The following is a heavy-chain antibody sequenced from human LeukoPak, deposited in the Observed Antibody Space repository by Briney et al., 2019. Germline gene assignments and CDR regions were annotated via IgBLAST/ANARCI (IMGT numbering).Heavy chain of an antibody. V-gene: IGHV1-18*01. J-gene: IGHJ4*02. D-gene: IGHD3-16*01. CDR2: INPGIFTT. CDR1: GYTFTTYG. CDR3: ARDWAHGSFDL. Sequence: ASVRVSCRASGYTFTTYGITWVRQAPGQGPEWMAIINPGIFTTTYAQKLQDRITVTSDTSTATVYMELRSLRLEDTAVYFCARDWAHGSFDLWGQGTLVTVSS.